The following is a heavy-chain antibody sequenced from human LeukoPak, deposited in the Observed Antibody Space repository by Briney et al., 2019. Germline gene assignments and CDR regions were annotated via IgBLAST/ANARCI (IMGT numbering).Heavy chain of an antibody. CDR3: ASLAGYYYYYMDV. V-gene: IGHV4-39*07. Sequence: NTSETLSLTCTVSGGSISSTSYYWGWFRQPPGKGLEWIGSIYYTGSTYYSASLKGRVTISVDTSKNQFSLKLSSVTAADTAVYFCASLAGYYYYYMDVWGKGTTVTVSS. CDR1: GGSISSTSYY. J-gene: IGHJ6*03. CDR2: IYYTGST.